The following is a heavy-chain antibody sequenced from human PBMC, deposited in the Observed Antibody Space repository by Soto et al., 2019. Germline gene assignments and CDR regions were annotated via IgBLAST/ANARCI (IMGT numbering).Heavy chain of an antibody. Sequence: PPGKGLEWIGEINHSGSTNYNPSLKSRVTISVDTSKNQFSLKLSSVTAADTAVYYCARAHYTVTIFGVVILDWFDPWGQGTLVTVSS. V-gene: IGHV4-34*01. J-gene: IGHJ5*02. CDR3: ARAHYTVTIFGVVILDWFDP. D-gene: IGHD3-3*01. CDR2: INHSGST.